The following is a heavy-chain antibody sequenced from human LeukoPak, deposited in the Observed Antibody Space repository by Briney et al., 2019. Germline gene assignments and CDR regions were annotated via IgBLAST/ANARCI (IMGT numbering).Heavy chain of an antibody. Sequence: GGSLRLSCSASGFTFSTYIMNWVRQAPGKGLEWVSYISSSGTYIYYADSVKGRFTISRDNAKNSLYLQMNSLRAEETSVYYCARGDLDMNDYWGQGTLVTVSS. D-gene: IGHD3-16*01. CDR3: ARGDLDMNDY. CDR2: ISSSGTYI. V-gene: IGHV3-21*01. J-gene: IGHJ4*02. CDR1: GFTFSTYI.